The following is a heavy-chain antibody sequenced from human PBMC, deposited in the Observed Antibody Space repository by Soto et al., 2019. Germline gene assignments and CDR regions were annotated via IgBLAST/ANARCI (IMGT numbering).Heavy chain of an antibody. J-gene: IGHJ4*02. V-gene: IGHV1-69*04. Sequence: GASVKVSCKASGYTFTSYGISWVRQAPGQGLEWMRRIIPILGIANHAQKFQGRVTMTRDTSTSTVYMELSSLRSEDTAVYYCARTYFYDSSGFYEYYFDYWGQGTLVTVSS. D-gene: IGHD3-22*01. CDR3: ARTYFYDSSGFYEYYFDY. CDR1: GYTFTSYG. CDR2: IIPILGIA.